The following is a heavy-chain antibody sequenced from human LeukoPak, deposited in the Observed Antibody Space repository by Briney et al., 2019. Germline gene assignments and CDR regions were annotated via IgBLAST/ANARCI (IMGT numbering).Heavy chain of an antibody. CDR3: ARHDPYYFDY. Sequence: SETLSLTCAVYGGSFSGYYWSWIRQPPGKGLEWIGYIYYSGSTNYNPSLKSRVTISVDTSKNQFSLKLSSVTAADTAVYYCARHDPYYFDYWGQGTLVTVSS. V-gene: IGHV4-59*08. J-gene: IGHJ4*02. CDR2: IYYSGST. CDR1: GGSFSGYY.